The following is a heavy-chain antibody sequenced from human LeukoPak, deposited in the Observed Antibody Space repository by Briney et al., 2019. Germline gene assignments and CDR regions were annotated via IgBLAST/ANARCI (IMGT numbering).Heavy chain of an antibody. CDR1: GASVSSGSYY. V-gene: IGHV4-61*01. CDR2: LYYSGST. CDR3: ARVLYDSFDP. J-gene: IGHJ5*02. D-gene: IGHD2-8*01. Sequence: SETLSLTCTVSGASVSSGSYYWSWIRQPPGKGLEWIGYLYYSGSTNYDPSLKSRVTISLDASKNQFSLRLSSVTAADTAVYYCARVLYDSFDPWGQGTLSPSPQ.